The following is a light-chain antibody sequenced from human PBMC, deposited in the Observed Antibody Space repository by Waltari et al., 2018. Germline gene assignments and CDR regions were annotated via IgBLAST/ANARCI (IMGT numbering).Light chain of an antibody. CDR3: AAWDDSLNVQ. Sequence: QSVLTQPPSASGTPGQRVPIPCSGSSSNIGRNTLNWYQQFPGTAPKLLIYSNNQRPSGVPDRFSGSKSGTSASLAISGLQSEDEADYYCAAWDDSLNVQIGGGTKVTVL. CDR2: SNN. J-gene: IGLJ2*01. V-gene: IGLV1-44*01. CDR1: SSNIGRNT.